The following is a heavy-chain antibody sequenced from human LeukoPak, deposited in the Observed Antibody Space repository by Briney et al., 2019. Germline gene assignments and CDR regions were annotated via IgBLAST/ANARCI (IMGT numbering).Heavy chain of an antibody. Sequence: GGSLRLSCAASGFTFSSCGMHWVRQAPGKGLEWVAFIRYDGSNKYYADSVKGRFTISRDNSKNTLYLQMNSLRAEDTAVYYCAKNYYYDSSGSYAFDIWGQGTMVTVSS. J-gene: IGHJ3*02. V-gene: IGHV3-30*02. CDR2: IRYDGSNK. D-gene: IGHD3-22*01. CDR1: GFTFSSCG. CDR3: AKNYYYDSSGSYAFDI.